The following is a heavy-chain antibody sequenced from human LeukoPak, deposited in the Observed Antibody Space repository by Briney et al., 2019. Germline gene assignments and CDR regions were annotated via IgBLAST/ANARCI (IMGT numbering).Heavy chain of an antibody. J-gene: IGHJ4*02. CDR2: ISYDGSNK. Sequence: GGSLRLSCAASGFTFSSYGMHWVRQAPGKGLEWVAVISYDGSNKYYADSVKGRFTISRDNSKNTLYLQMNSLRAEDTAVYYCAKGEYSSSSDFDYWGQGTLVTVSS. CDR1: GFTFSSYG. CDR3: AKGEYSSSSDFDY. D-gene: IGHD6-6*01. V-gene: IGHV3-30*18.